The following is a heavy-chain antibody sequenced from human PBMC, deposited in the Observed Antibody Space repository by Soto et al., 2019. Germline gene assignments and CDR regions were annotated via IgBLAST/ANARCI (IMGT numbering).Heavy chain of an antibody. CDR3: SRQLTPCSSFTCMHRRFDY. V-gene: IGHV3-49*03. J-gene: IGHJ4*02. CDR2: IRSKAYGGTT. Sequence: GGSLRLSCTPSGFTFGDYAMSWFRQAPGKGLEWVGFIRSKAYGGTTDYAASVKGRFTISRDDSKNIAYLQMNSLKTEDTAVYYCSRQLTPCSSFTCMHRRFDYWGQGTLVTVSS. D-gene: IGHD2-2*01. CDR1: GFTFGDYA.